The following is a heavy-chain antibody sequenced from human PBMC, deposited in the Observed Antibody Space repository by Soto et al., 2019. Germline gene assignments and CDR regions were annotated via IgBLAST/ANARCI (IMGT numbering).Heavy chain of an antibody. CDR1: GFTFDSYA. CDR3: ARDHRWAFDY. V-gene: IGHV3-48*02. Sequence: EVQLVESGGGLVQPGGNLRLSCVASGFTFDSYAMNWVRQAPGKGLEWLSYIGLNSDTIEYSDSVEGRFTISRDDGKSSLYLQMNSLRDEDTAVYFCARDHRWAFDYWGRGTLVTVTS. D-gene: IGHD3-16*01. J-gene: IGHJ4*02. CDR2: IGLNSDTI.